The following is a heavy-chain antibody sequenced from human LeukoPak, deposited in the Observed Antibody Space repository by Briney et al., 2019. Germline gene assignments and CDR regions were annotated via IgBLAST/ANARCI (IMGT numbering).Heavy chain of an antibody. V-gene: IGHV1-69*04. Sequence: ASVKVSCKASGGTFSSYAISWVRQAPGRGLEWMGRIIPILGIANYAQKFQGRVTITADKSTSTAYMELSSLRSEDTAVYYCARHQSYCSSTSCYAAFDYWGQGTLVTVSS. CDR1: GGTFSSYA. CDR3: ARHQSYCSSTSCYAAFDY. D-gene: IGHD2-2*01. CDR2: IIPILGIA. J-gene: IGHJ4*02.